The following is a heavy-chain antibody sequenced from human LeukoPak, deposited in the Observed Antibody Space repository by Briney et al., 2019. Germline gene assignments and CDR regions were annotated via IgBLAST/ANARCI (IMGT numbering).Heavy chain of an antibody. D-gene: IGHD6-19*01. CDR1: GFTFSSYA. V-gene: IGHV3-23*01. CDR2: ISGIGGST. CDR3: AKEGIAVAGGPWSGASREYYFDY. Sequence: PGGSLRLSCAASGFTFSSYAMSWVRQAPGKGLEWVSAISGIGGSTYYADSVKGRFTISRDNSKNTLYLQMTSMRDEDTAVYYCAKEGIAVAGGPWSGASREYYFDYWGQGTLVTVSS. J-gene: IGHJ4*02.